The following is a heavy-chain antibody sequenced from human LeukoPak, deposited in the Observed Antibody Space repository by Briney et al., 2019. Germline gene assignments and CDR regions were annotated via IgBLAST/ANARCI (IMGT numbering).Heavy chain of an antibody. D-gene: IGHD3-10*01. V-gene: IGHV3-30*18. CDR1: GFTFSSYG. Sequence: GGSLRLSCAASGFTFSSYGMHWVRQAPGKGLEWVAVISYDGSNKYYADSVTGRFTTSRDNSKNTLYLQMNSLRAEDTAVYYCAKPWFGELSHFDYWGQGTLVTVSS. J-gene: IGHJ4*02. CDR2: ISYDGSNK. CDR3: AKPWFGELSHFDY.